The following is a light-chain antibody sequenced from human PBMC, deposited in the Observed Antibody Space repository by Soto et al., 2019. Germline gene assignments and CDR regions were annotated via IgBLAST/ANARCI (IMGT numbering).Light chain of an antibody. CDR3: QVWDGSSDPV. V-gene: IGLV3-21*04. J-gene: IGLJ1*01. CDR1: SIGTKS. Sequence: SYELTQPPSVSVAPGKTARITCGGNSIGTKSVHWYRQRPGQVPVLVISYDNDRPSGILERISGAKSGNTATLTITRVEAGDEADYYCQVWDGSSDPVFGTGTKLTVL. CDR2: YDN.